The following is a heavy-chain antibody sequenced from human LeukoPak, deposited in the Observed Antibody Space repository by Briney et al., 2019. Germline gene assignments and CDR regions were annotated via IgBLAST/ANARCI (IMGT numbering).Heavy chain of an antibody. V-gene: IGHV1-69*13. D-gene: IGHD2-2*01. CDR2: IIPIFGTA. CDR3: ARVRFGYSSTSCYGDFDY. Sequence: SVKVSCKASGGTFSSYAISWVRQAPGQGLEWMGGIIPIFGTANYAQKFQGRVTITADESTSTAYMELSSLRSEDTAVYYCARVRFGYSSTSCYGDFDYWGQGTLVTVSS. CDR1: GGTFSSYA. J-gene: IGHJ4*02.